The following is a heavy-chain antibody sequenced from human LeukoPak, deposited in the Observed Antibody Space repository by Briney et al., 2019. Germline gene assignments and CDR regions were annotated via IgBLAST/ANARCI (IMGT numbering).Heavy chain of an antibody. V-gene: IGHV4-59*08. CDR1: GGSISSYY. D-gene: IGHD5-24*01. Sequence: PSETLSLTCTVSGGSISSYYWSWIRQPPGKGLEWIGYIYYSGSTNYNPSLKSRVTISVDTSKNQFSLKLSSVPAADTAVYYCARVSRDGYNTWGQGTLVTVSS. CDR2: IYYSGST. CDR3: ARVSRDGYNT. J-gene: IGHJ5*02.